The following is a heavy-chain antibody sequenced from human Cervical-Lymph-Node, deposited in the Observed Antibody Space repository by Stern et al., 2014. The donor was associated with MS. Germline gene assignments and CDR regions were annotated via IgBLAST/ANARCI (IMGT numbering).Heavy chain of an antibody. D-gene: IGHD1-26*01. CDR3: ARDRGSYSDY. Sequence: QLAQSGAEVERPGASVKVSCKASGYTFTAYFLHWVRQAPGQGLDWMGWISPKTGSATYAQKFQDRVTMTRDTSINTGYMEVSSLRSDDTAVYYCARDRGSYSDYWGQGTLVAVSS. J-gene: IGHJ4*02. V-gene: IGHV1-2*02. CDR1: GYTFTAYF. CDR2: ISPKTGSA.